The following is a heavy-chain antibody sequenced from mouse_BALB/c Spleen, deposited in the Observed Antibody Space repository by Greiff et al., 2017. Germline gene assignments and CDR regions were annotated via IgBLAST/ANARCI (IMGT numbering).Heavy chain of an antibody. Sequence: QVQLQQPGAELVKPGASVKMSCKASGYTFTSYNMHWVKQTPGQGLEWIGAIYPGNGDTSYNQKFKGKATLTADKSSSTAYMQLSSLTSEDSAVYYCASQLGLRRAMDYWGQGTSVTVSS. CDR1: GYTFTSYN. V-gene: IGHV1-12*01. J-gene: IGHJ4*01. D-gene: IGHD3-1*01. CDR2: IYPGNGDT. CDR3: ASQLGLRRAMDY.